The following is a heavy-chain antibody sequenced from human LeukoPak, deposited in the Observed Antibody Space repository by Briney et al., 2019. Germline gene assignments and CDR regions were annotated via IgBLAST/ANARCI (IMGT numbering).Heavy chain of an antibody. J-gene: IGHJ4*02. CDR1: GYTFTTYY. CDR3: ARDVPTTVTTYVQYYFDY. V-gene: IGHV1-2*02. D-gene: IGHD4-17*01. Sequence: ASVKVSCKASGYTFTTYYIHWVRQAPGQGLEWMGWINPNSGGTNYAQKFQGRVTMTRDTSISTAYMELSRLRSDDTAVYYCARDVPTTVTTYVQYYFDYWGQGTLVTVSS. CDR2: INPNSGGT.